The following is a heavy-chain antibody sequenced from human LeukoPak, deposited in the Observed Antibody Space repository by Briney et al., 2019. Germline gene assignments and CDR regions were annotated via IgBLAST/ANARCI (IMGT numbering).Heavy chain of an antibody. CDR1: GFTFSNYA. V-gene: IGHV3-23*01. Sequence: GGSLRLSCAASGFTFSNYAMSWVRQAPGKGLEWVSAISGSGGSTYYADSVKGRFTISRDNSKNTLYLQMNSLRAEDTAVYYCARDHPIMITFGGVIVQDYFDYWGQGTLVTVSS. J-gene: IGHJ4*02. CDR2: ISGSGGST. CDR3: ARDHPIMITFGGVIVQDYFDY. D-gene: IGHD3-16*02.